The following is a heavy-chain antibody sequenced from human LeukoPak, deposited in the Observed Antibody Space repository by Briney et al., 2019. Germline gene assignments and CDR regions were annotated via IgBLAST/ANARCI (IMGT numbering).Heavy chain of an antibody. CDR2: IRQDGTET. Sequence: GGSLRLSCAASGFTFSSYAMSWVRQAPGKGLEWVANIRQDGTETYYVDSVKGRFTISRDDAKNSLYLQMDSLRVEDTAVYYCARDCETYCAVDPPDYWGQGTLVTVSS. J-gene: IGHJ4*02. CDR3: ARDCETYCAVDPPDY. CDR1: GFTFSSYA. V-gene: IGHV3-7*01. D-gene: IGHD2-8*02.